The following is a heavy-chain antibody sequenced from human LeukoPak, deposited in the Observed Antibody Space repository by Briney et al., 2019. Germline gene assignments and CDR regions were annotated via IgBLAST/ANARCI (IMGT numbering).Heavy chain of an antibody. CDR1: GGSISSYY. V-gene: IGHV4-59*01. D-gene: IGHD2-2*02. Sequence: PSETLSLTCTVSGGSISSYYWSWIRQPPGKGLEWIGYIYYSGSTNYNPSLKSRVTISVDTSKNQFSLKLSSVTAADTAVYYCARVLCLGRASSTSCYNTRGYYGMDVWGQGTTVTVSS. J-gene: IGHJ6*02. CDR2: IYYSGST. CDR3: ARVLCLGRASSTSCYNTRGYYGMDV.